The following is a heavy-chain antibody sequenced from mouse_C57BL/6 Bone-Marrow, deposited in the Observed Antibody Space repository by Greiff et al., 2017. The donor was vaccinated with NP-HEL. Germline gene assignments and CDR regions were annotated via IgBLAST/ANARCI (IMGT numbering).Heavy chain of an antibody. CDR3: ARYFEYDTGFDY. CDR2: IRNKANGYTT. V-gene: IGHV7-3*01. Sequence: DVKLVESGGGLVQPGGSLSLSCAASGFTFTDYYMSWVRQPPGKALEWLGFIRNKANGYTTEYSASVKGRFTISRDNSQSILYLQSNALEAEDSATYDCARYFEYDTGFDYWGQGTTLTVSS. D-gene: IGHD2-4*01. CDR1: GFTFTDYY. J-gene: IGHJ2*01.